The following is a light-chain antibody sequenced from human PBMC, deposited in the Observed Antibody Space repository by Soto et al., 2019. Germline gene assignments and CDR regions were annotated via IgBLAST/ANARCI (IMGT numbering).Light chain of an antibody. CDR2: GAS. Sequence: EIVMSQSPATLSMSPGERATLSCRASQSVSSSLAWYQQTPGQAPRLLIYGASSRATGIPDRFSGSGSGTDFTLTISRLEPEDFAVYYCQQYGSSPETFGQGTKVDIK. CDR3: QQYGSSPET. CDR1: QSVSSS. J-gene: IGKJ1*01. V-gene: IGKV3-20*01.